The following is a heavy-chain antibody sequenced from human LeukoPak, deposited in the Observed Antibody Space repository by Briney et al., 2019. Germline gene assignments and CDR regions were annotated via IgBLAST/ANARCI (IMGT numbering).Heavy chain of an antibody. J-gene: IGHJ5*02. CDR2: TYYRSKWYH. Sequence: SQTLSLTCAISGDSVSSNNAAWVWIRQSPSRGIEWLGRTYYRSKWYHDYAVSVKSRIRFNPDTSKNQFFLQLNSVTPEDTAVYYCARDVNGAFTRSWFDPWGQGTRVTVSS. D-gene: IGHD4-17*01. CDR1: GDSVSSNNAA. V-gene: IGHV6-1*01. CDR3: ARDVNGAFTRSWFDP.